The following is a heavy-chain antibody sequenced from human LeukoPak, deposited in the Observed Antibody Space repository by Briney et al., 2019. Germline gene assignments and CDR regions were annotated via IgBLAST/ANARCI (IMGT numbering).Heavy chain of an antibody. CDR2: ISSSGSTI. V-gene: IGHV3-11*01. D-gene: IGHD3-16*01. CDR3: ARYHQYYDYVA. Sequence: GGSLRLSCAASGFTFSDYYMSRIRQAPGKGLEWVSYISSSGSTIYYADSVKGRFTISRDNAKNSLYLQMNSLRAEDTAVYYCARYHQYYDYVAWGQGTLVTVSS. J-gene: IGHJ5*02. CDR1: GFTFSDYY.